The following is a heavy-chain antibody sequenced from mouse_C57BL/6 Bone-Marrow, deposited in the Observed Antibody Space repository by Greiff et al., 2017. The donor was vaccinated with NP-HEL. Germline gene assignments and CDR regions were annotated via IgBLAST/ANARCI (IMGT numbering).Heavy chain of an antibody. CDR1: GFTFTDYY. V-gene: IGHV7-3*01. Sequence: DVKLVESGGGLVQPGGSLSLSCAASGFTFTDYYMSWVRQPPGKALEWLGFIRNKANGYTTEYSASVKGRFTISRDNSQSILYLQMNALRAEDSATYYCARSTGSSFWYFDVWGTGTTVTVSS. CDR3: ARSTGSSFWYFDV. D-gene: IGHD1-1*01. CDR2: IRNKANGYTT. J-gene: IGHJ1*03.